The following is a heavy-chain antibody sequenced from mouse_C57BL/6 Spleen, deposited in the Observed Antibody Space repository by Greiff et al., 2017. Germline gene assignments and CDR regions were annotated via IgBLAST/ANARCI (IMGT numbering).Heavy chain of an antibody. Sequence: VKLMESGAELARPGASVKLSCKASGYTFTSSGISWVKQRTGQGLEWIGEIYPRSGNTYYNEKFKGKATLTADKSSSTAYMELRSLTSEDSAVYFCARRGYYAMDYWGQGTSVTVSS. CDR1: GYTFTSSG. CDR2: IYPRSGNT. V-gene: IGHV1-81*01. J-gene: IGHJ4*01. CDR3: ARRGYYAMDY.